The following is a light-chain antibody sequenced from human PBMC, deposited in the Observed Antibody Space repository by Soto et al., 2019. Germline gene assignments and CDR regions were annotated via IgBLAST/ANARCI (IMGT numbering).Light chain of an antibody. CDR1: RRYVGVYNY. J-gene: IGLJ1*01. Sequence: QSVLTQPASVSGSPGQSITISCTGTRRYVGVYNYVSWYQQHPGKAPKLMIYDVSNRPSGVSNRFSGSKSGNTASLTISGLQVEDEADYYCSSYTSSSTYVFGTGTKVTDL. V-gene: IGLV2-14*01. CDR3: SSYTSSSTYV. CDR2: DVS.